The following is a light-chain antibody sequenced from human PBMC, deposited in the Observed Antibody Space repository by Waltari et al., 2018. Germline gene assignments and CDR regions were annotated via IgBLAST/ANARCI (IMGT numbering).Light chain of an antibody. CDR3: SSRDSSNRPHVL. V-gene: IGLV3-19*01. CDR2: GKH. Sequence: QQKPAQAPILVVYGKHYRPSGIPDRFSGASSGNTASLTITGAQAEDEADYFCSSRDSSNRPHVLFGGGTKLTGL. J-gene: IGLJ2*01.